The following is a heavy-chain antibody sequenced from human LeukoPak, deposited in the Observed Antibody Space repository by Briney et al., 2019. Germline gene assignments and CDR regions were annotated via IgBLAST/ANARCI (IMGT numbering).Heavy chain of an antibody. CDR3: ARDADGSGSGAFDI. CDR2: MNPNSGNT. V-gene: IGHV1-8*03. D-gene: IGHD3-10*01. Sequence: ASVKVSCKASGYTFTSYDINWVRQATGQGLEWMGWMNPNSGNTGYAQKLQGRVTITRNTSISTAYMELSSLRSEDTAVYYCARDADGSGSGAFDIWGRGTMVTVSS. CDR1: GYTFTSYD. J-gene: IGHJ3*02.